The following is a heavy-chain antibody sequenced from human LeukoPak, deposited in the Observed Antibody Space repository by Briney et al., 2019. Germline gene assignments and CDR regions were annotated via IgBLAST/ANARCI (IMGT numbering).Heavy chain of an antibody. CDR2: MSGTGGST. V-gene: IGHV3-23*01. Sequence: GGSLRLSCAASGFTFSSYAMTWVRQAPGKGLEWVSAMSGTGGSTYSADSVKGRFTISRDNSKNTLYLQMNSLRAEDTAVYYCAKRACSHGGGECYPDYWGQGTLVTVSS. J-gene: IGHJ4*02. CDR3: AKRACSHGGGECYPDY. D-gene: IGHD2-21*01. CDR1: GFTFSSYA.